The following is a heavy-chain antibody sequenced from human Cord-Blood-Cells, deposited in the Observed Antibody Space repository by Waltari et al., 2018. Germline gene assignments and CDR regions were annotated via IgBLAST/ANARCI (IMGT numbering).Heavy chain of an antibody. CDR1: GGTFSSYA. Sequence: QVQLVQSGAEVKKPGSSVKVSCKASGGTFSSYAISWVRQAPGQGLEWMGGIIPIFGTANYAQKFQGRVTITADKSTSTAYMELSSLSSEDTAVYYCARWRLGYCSGGSCYETPSFDYWGQGTLVTVSS. D-gene: IGHD2-15*01. CDR2: IIPIFGTA. J-gene: IGHJ4*02. V-gene: IGHV1-69*06. CDR3: ARWRLGYCSGGSCYETPSFDY.